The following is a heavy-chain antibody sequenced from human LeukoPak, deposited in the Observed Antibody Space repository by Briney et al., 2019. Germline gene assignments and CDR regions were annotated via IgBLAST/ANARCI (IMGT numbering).Heavy chain of an antibody. D-gene: IGHD2-2*02. CDR1: GGSFSGYY. CDR2: INHSGST. J-gene: IGHJ6*02. Sequence: KSSETLSLTCAVYGGSFSGYYWSWIRQPPGKGLEWIGEINHSGSTNYNPSLKSRVTISVDTSKNQFSLKLSSVTAADTAVYYCARGGYCSSTSCYIGYYYYGMDVWCQGTTVTVSS. CDR3: ARGGYCSSTSCYIGYYYYGMDV. V-gene: IGHV4-34*01.